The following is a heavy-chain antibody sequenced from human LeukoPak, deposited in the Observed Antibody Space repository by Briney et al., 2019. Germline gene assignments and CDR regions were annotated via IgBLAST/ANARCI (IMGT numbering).Heavy chain of an antibody. V-gene: IGHV3-53*01. CDR1: GFTVSSNY. CDR3: AGANTAYNWFDP. CDR2: IYSGGTT. Sequence: PGGSLRLSCAASGFTVSSNYMSWVRQAPGKGLEWVSVIYSGGTTYYADSVKGRFTISRDISKSTLYLQMNSLRAEDTAVYYCAGANTAYNWFDPWGQGTLVAVSS. J-gene: IGHJ5*02. D-gene: IGHD5-18*01.